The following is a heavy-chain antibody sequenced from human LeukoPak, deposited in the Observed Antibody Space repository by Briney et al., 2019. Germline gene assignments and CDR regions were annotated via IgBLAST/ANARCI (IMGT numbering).Heavy chain of an antibody. D-gene: IGHD6-19*01. Sequence: PGRSLRLSCTASEFSFDDFGLSWVRQAPGKGLEWVAFIRSKAYGGTTEYAASVKGRFTISRDESKSIAYLQMNSLKTEDTAVYYCTRAASGWTPSDWFGPWGQGTLVTVSS. CDR1: EFSFDDFG. V-gene: IGHV3-49*04. CDR3: TRAASGWTPSDWFGP. CDR2: IRSKAYGGTT. J-gene: IGHJ5*02.